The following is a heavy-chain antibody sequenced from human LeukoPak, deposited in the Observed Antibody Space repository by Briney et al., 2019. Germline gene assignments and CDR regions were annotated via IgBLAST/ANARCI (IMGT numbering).Heavy chain of an antibody. CDR1: GFTFSSYG. Sequence: GGSLRLSCAASGFTFSSYGMHWVRQAPGKGLEWVAFIRYDGSNKYYADSVKGRFTISRDNSKNTLYLQMNSLRAEDTAVYYCAKDHAKGVVVPAAMGGWGQGTLVTVSS. D-gene: IGHD2-2*01. CDR3: AKDHAKGVVVPAAMGG. V-gene: IGHV3-30*02. J-gene: IGHJ4*02. CDR2: IRYDGSNK.